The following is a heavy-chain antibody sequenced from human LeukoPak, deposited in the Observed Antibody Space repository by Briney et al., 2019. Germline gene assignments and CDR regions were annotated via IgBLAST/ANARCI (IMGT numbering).Heavy chain of an antibody. D-gene: IGHD4-17*01. Sequence: PSETLSLTCTVSGGSISSYYWSWIRQPPGKGLEWIGYIYYSGSTNYNPSLKSRVTISVDTSKNQFSLKLSSVTAADTAVYYCAREVDGPPPTVTTGNYYYYYMDVWGKGTTVTVSS. CDR1: GGSISSYY. CDR2: IYYSGST. J-gene: IGHJ6*03. CDR3: AREVDGPPPTVTTGNYYYYYMDV. V-gene: IGHV4-59*01.